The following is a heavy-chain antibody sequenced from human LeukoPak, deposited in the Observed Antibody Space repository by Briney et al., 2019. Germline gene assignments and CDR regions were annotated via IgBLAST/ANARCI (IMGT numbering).Heavy chain of an antibody. V-gene: IGHV3-21*01. D-gene: IGHD5-12*01. CDR2: ISSSSSYI. CDR3: ARDPAGVASYYYYGMDV. J-gene: IGHJ6*02. Sequence: GGSLRLSCAASGFTFSSYSMNWVRQAPGKGLEWVSSISSSSSYIYYADSVKGRFTISRDNAKNSLYLQMNSLRAEDTAVYYCARDPAGVASYYYYGMDVWGQGTTVTVSS. CDR1: GFTFSSYS.